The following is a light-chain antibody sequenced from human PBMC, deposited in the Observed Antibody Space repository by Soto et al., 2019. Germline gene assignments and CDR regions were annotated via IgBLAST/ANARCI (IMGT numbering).Light chain of an antibody. V-gene: IGKV3-15*01. Sequence: EIVLTQSPATLSLSPGERATLSCRASQSVSSYLAWYQQKPGQAPRLLIYGASTRATGIPDRFSGSGSGTDFTLTISSLQSEDFAVYYCQQYNNWPPVFGQGTKVDIK. CDR3: QQYNNWPPV. J-gene: IGKJ1*01. CDR2: GAS. CDR1: QSVSSY.